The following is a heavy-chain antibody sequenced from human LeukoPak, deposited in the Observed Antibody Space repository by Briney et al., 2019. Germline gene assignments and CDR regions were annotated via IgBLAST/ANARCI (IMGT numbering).Heavy chain of an antibody. Sequence: GESLKISCWGSGYSFTTHRIDWVRQMPGKGLEWMGVIYPGDSDTRYSPSFQGQVTISADKSISTAYLQWSSLKASDTAMYSCARGSNYPQHWGQGTLVTVSS. V-gene: IGHV5-51*01. D-gene: IGHD4/OR15-4a*01. CDR3: ARGSNYPQH. J-gene: IGHJ1*01. CDR1: GYSFTTHR. CDR2: IYPGDSDT.